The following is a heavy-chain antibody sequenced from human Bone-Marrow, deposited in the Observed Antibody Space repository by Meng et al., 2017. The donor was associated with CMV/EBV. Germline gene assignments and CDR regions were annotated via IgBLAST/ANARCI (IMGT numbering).Heavy chain of an antibody. CDR3: AKDKSQWELRAGTYFDY. D-gene: IGHD1-26*01. J-gene: IGHJ4*02. CDR1: GFTFSDYY. Sequence: VQLGGVGGGLVKPGGSLRLSCAASGFTFSDYYMSWIRQAPGKGLEWVSYISSSSSYTNYADSVKGRFTISRDNAKNSLYLQMNSLRAEDTAVYYCAKDKSQWELRAGTYFDYWGQGTLVTVSS. CDR2: ISSSSSYT. V-gene: IGHV3-11*06.